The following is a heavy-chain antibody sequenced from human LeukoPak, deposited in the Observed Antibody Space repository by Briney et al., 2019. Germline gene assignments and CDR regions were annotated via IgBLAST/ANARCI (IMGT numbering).Heavy chain of an antibody. CDR1: GYTFTGYY. CDR3: ARVTVGDCGRTSCPYSIGVAFDI. J-gene: IGHJ3*02. Sequence: ASVKVSCKASGYTFTGYYIHWVRQAPGQGLEWMGWINPNSGATNYAQKFQGRVTMTRDTSISTAYVELSRVRSDDTAVYYCARVTVGDCGRTSCPYSIGVAFDIWGQGTMVTVSS. CDR2: INPNSGAT. V-gene: IGHV1-2*02. D-gene: IGHD2-2*01.